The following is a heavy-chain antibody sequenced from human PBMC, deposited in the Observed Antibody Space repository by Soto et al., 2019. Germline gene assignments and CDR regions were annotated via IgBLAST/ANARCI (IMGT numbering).Heavy chain of an antibody. D-gene: IGHD1-26*01. J-gene: IGHJ4*02. CDR3: AKDWVGGSNKYYFEY. Sequence: GGSLRLSCAASGFTFSSYTMHWVRQAPGKGLEWVAGISHHGLKEHYADSVNGRFTISRDNSKKTVYLQLNSLRGDDTAVYYCAKDWVGGSNKYYFEYWGQGTLVTVSS. V-gene: IGHV3-30*18. CDR1: GFTFSSYT. CDR2: ISHHGLKE.